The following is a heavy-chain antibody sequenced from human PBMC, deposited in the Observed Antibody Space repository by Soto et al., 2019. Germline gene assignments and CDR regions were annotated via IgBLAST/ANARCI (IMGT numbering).Heavy chain of an antibody. CDR2: INHSGST. V-gene: IGHV4-34*01. Sequence: ETLSLTFAVYGGSFSCYYWSLIRQPPGKGLEWIGEINHSGSTNYNPSLKSRVTISVDTSKNQFSLKLSSVTAADTAVYYCARDGAMVRGVYYFDYWGQGTLVTVSS. D-gene: IGHD3-10*01. CDR1: GGSFSCYY. CDR3: ARDGAMVRGVYYFDY. J-gene: IGHJ4*02.